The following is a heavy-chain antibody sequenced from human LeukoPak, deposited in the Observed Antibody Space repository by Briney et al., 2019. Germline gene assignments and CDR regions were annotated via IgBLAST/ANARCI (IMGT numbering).Heavy chain of an antibody. CDR2: ITPNSGVT. CDR1: GYTFTGYY. Sequence: GASVKVSCKASGYTFTGYYMHWVRQAPGQGLEWVGWITPNSGVTKFGQKFQGRVTMTRDTSISTVYMELSRLRSDDTAVYYCAGDLAVRGYTLYYFDYWGQGTLVTVSS. CDR3: AGDLAVRGYTLYYFDY. V-gene: IGHV1-2*02. D-gene: IGHD5-12*01. J-gene: IGHJ4*02.